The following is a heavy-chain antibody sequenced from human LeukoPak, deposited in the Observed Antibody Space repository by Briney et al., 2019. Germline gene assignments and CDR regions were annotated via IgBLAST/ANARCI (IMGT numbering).Heavy chain of an antibody. CDR2: INPNSGGT. V-gene: IGHV1-2*02. Sequence: GASVKVSCKASGYTFTSYYMHWVRQAPGQGLEWMGWINPNSGGTNYAQKFQGRVTMTRDTSISTAYMELSRLRSDDTAVYYCARSIVGASRKAFDIWGQGTMVTVSS. J-gene: IGHJ3*02. CDR3: ARSIVGASRKAFDI. D-gene: IGHD1-26*01. CDR1: GYTFTSYY.